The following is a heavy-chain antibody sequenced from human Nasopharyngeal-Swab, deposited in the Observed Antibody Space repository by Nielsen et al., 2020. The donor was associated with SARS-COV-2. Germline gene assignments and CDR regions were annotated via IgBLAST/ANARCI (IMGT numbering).Heavy chain of an antibody. CDR1: GGSFSGYY. V-gene: IGHV4-34*01. Sequence: SETLSLTCAVYGGSFSGYYWSWIRQPPGKGLEWIGEINHSGSTNYNPSLKSRVTISVDTSKNQFSLKLSSVTAADTAVYYCARAGLRYFDWLRNWFDPWGQGTLVTVSS. J-gene: IGHJ5*02. D-gene: IGHD3-9*01. CDR2: INHSGST. CDR3: ARAGLRYFDWLRNWFDP.